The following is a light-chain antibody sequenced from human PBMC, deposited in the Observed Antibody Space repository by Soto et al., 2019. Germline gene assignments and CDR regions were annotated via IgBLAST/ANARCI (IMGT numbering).Light chain of an antibody. V-gene: IGLV2-8*01. Sequence: QSALIQPPSMSGSPGQSVTVSCTGTSSDVGTYDYVSCYQQHPGTVPKALIYNVNHQPSGVPDRFSGSKSGNTASLTVSGLQAEDEADYYCTSHAGSNNSVFGSGTNVTVL. CDR2: NVN. CDR3: TSHAGSNNSV. CDR1: SSDVGTYDY. J-gene: IGLJ1*01.